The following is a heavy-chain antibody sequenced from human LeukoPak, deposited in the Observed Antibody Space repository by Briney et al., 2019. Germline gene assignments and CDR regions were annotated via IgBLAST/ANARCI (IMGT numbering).Heavy chain of an antibody. CDR3: ARDTPPGAAAGLNWFDP. J-gene: IGHJ5*02. D-gene: IGHD6-13*01. Sequence: ASVKVSCKASGYTFTSYGISWVRQAPGQGLEWMGWISAYNGNTNYAQKLRGRVTMTTDTSTSTAYMELRSLRSDDTAVYYCARDTPPGAAAGLNWFDPWGQGTLVTVSS. V-gene: IGHV1-18*01. CDR1: GYTFTSYG. CDR2: ISAYNGNT.